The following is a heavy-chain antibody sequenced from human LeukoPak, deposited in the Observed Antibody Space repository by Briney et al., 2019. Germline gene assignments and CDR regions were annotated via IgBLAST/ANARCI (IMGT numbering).Heavy chain of an antibody. V-gene: IGHV3-23*01. Sequence: GGSLRLSCAASGFTFSSYAMSRVRQAPGKGLEWVSANSGSGGSTYYADSVKGRFTISRDNFKNTLYLQMNSLRAEDTAVYYCATTRYIVVVTAIPNWFDPWGQGTLVTVSS. D-gene: IGHD2-21*02. J-gene: IGHJ5*02. CDR1: GFTFSSYA. CDR3: ATTRYIVVVTAIPNWFDP. CDR2: NSGSGGST.